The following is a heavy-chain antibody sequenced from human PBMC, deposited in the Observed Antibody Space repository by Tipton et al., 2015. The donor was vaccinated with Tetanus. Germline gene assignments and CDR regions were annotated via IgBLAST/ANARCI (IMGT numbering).Heavy chain of an antibody. V-gene: IGHV3-33*01. D-gene: IGHD2-15*01. CDR3: AREADCSGGSCFSGDFDT. CDR1: GLIFSSYG. J-gene: IGHJ4*02. Sequence: SLRLSCAASGLIFSSYGIHWVRQAPGKGLEWLAVSWYDGTEKYYADSVKGRFTISRDNSKNTLYLQMNSLGAEDTALYYCAREADCSGGSCFSGDFDTWGQGTQVTVSS. CDR2: SWYDGTEK.